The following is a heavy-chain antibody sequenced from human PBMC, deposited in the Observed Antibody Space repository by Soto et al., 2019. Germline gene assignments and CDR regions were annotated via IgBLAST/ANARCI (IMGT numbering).Heavy chain of an antibody. CDR2: ISYSGST. J-gene: IGHJ6*02. D-gene: IGHD4-17*01. Sequence: SETLSLTCTVSGGSISSYYWSWIRQPPGKGLEWIGYISYSGSTNYNPSLKSRVTISVDTSKNQFSLKLSSVTAADTAVYYCARIGGWGYGPPLDYYYYGMDVWGQGTTVTVSS. CDR1: GGSISSYY. CDR3: ARIGGWGYGPPLDYYYYGMDV. V-gene: IGHV4-59*01.